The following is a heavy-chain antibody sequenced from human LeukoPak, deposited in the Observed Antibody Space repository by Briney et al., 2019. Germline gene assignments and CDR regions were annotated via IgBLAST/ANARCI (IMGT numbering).Heavy chain of an antibody. D-gene: IGHD5-18*01. J-gene: IGHJ6*03. CDR2: FDPEDGET. V-gene: IGHV1-24*01. CDR3: ARDQWLQSDYYMDV. Sequence: ASVKVSCKVSGYTLTELSMHWVRQAPGKGLEWMGGFDPEDGETIYAQKFQGRVTMTEDTSTDTAYMELSSLRAEDTAVYYCARDQWLQSDYYMDVWGKGTTVTVSS. CDR1: GYTLTELS.